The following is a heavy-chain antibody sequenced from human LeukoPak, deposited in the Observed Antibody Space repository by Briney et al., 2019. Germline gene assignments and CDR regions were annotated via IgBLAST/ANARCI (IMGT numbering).Heavy chain of an antibody. CDR3: ARDGSYGAYYYYGMDV. Sequence: ASVKVSCKASGYTFTGYYMHWVRQAPGQGLEWMGWINPNSGGTNYAQKFQGRVTMTRDTSIITAYMELSRLRSDDTAVYYCARDGSYGAYYYYGMDVWGQGTTVTVSS. J-gene: IGHJ6*02. CDR1: GYTFTGYY. V-gene: IGHV1-2*02. D-gene: IGHD5-18*01. CDR2: INPNSGGT.